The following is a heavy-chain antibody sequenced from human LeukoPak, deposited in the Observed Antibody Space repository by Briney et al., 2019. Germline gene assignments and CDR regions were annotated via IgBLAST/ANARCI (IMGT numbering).Heavy chain of an antibody. J-gene: IGHJ4*02. D-gene: IGHD3-9*01. CDR2: ISYDGSNK. V-gene: IGHV3-30*04. CDR3: ASSLPGDYDILTGYYPLFDY. Sequence: PGGSLRLSCAASGFTFSSYAMHWVRQAPGKGLEWVAVISYDGSNKYYADSVKGRFTISRDNSKNTLYLQMNSLRAEDTAVYYCASSLPGDYDILTGYYPLFDYWGQGTLVTVSS. CDR1: GFTFSSYA.